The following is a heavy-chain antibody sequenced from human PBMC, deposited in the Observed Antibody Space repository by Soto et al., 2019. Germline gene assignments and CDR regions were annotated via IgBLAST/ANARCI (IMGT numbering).Heavy chain of an antibody. J-gene: IGHJ6*02. Sequence: ETLSLTCTVSGGSISSYYWSWIRQPAGKGLEWIGRMYTSGSTNYNPSLKSRVTMSVDTSKNQFSLKLSSVTAADTAVYYCARDVRLTIFGVVTYYYGMDVWGQGTTVTVSS. CDR1: GGSISSYY. D-gene: IGHD3-3*01. CDR3: ARDVRLTIFGVVTYYYGMDV. V-gene: IGHV4-4*07. CDR2: MYTSGST.